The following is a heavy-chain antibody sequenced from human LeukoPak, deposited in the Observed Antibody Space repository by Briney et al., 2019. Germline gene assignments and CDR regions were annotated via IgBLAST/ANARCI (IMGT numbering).Heavy chain of an antibody. CDR1: GGSISSYY. V-gene: IGHV4-59*01. J-gene: IGHJ3*02. CDR3: ARTYYYDPDAFDI. D-gene: IGHD3-22*01. Sequence: SETLSLTCTVSGGSISSYYWSWIRQPPGKGLEWIGYIYYSGSTNYNPSLKSRVTISVDTSKNQFSLKLSSVTAADTAVYYYARTYYYDPDAFDIWGQGTMVTVSS. CDR2: IYYSGST.